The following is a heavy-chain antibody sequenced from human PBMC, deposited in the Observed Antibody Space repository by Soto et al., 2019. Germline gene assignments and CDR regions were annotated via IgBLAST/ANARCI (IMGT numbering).Heavy chain of an antibody. Sequence: ASVNVSCKCSGGIFSSYAMGWVRQAPGQGLEWMGGIIPIFGTANYAQKFQGRVTITADESTSTAYMELSSLRSEETAVYYCARDNPDAGYSYGYRAFDIWGQGTMVTVSS. CDR3: ARDNPDAGYSYGYRAFDI. CDR2: IIPIFGTA. V-gene: IGHV1-69*13. D-gene: IGHD5-18*01. J-gene: IGHJ3*02. CDR1: GGIFSSYA.